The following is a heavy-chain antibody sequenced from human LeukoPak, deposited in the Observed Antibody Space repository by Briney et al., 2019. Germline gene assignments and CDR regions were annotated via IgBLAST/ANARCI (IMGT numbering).Heavy chain of an antibody. CDR1: GYTFTSYD. V-gene: IGHV1-8*01. CDR2: MNPNSGNT. Sequence: ASVKVSCKASGYTFTSYDINWVRQATGQGLEWMGWMNPNSGNTGYAQKFQGRVTMTRNTSISTAYMELSSLRSEDTAVYYCARGILLTSDNDYWGQGTLVTVSS. J-gene: IGHJ4*02. CDR3: ARGILLTSDNDY. D-gene: IGHD3-9*01.